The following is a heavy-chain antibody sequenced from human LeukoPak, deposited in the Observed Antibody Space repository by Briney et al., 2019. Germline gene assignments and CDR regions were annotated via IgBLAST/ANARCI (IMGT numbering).Heavy chain of an antibody. CDR3: AGDFQSGSYYTTPWGY. Sequence: ASVKVSCKASGGTFSSYAISWVRQAPGQGLEWMGGIIPIFGTANYAQKFQGRVTITTDESTSTAYMELSSLRSEDTAVYYCAGDFQSGSYYTTPWGYWGQGTLVTVSS. V-gene: IGHV1-69*05. J-gene: IGHJ4*02. D-gene: IGHD1-26*01. CDR1: GGTFSSYA. CDR2: IIPIFGTA.